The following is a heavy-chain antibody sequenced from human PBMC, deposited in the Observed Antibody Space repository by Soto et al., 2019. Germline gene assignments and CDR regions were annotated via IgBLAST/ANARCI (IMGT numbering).Heavy chain of an antibody. CDR3: ARDGVGPFDY. J-gene: IGHJ4*02. CDR1: GGSFSGYY. D-gene: IGHD1-26*01. V-gene: IGHV4-59*01. Sequence: KPSETLSLTCAVYGGSFSGYYWSWIRQPPGKGLEWIGLTSYSGNTVYNPSLKSRVAFSVDTSKNHFSLTLTSVTAADTAVYYCARDGVGPFDYWGQGTLVTVSS. CDR2: TSYSGNT.